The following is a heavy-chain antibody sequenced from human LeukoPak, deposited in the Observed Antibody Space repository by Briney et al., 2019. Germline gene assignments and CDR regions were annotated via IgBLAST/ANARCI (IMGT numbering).Heavy chain of an antibody. CDR1: GGSISSSSYY. Sequence: SETLSLTCTVSGGSISSSSYYWGWIRQPPGKGLEWIGSIYYSGSTYYNPSLKSRVTISVDTSKNQFPLTLSSVTAADTAVYYCARSRSYDFWSGSTYYYYYYMDVWGKGTTVTVSS. CDR3: ARSRSYDFWSGSTYYYYYYMDV. CDR2: IYYSGST. D-gene: IGHD3-3*01. V-gene: IGHV4-39*06. J-gene: IGHJ6*03.